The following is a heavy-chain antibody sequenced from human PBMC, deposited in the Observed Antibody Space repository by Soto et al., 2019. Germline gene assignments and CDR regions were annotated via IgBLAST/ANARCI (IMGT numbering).Heavy chain of an antibody. Sequence: GESLEISCKGSGYSFTSYWIGRDRQMPRKGLGWMGIIYPADPDTRYSPSFQAQETISSDKSISAAYLQWTVLKAADSAMYCCARLRGKALFDYWGQGTLVTVSS. J-gene: IGHJ4*02. CDR3: ARLRGKALFDY. CDR1: GYSFTSYW. V-gene: IGHV5-51*01. D-gene: IGHD1-1*01. CDR2: IYPADPDT.